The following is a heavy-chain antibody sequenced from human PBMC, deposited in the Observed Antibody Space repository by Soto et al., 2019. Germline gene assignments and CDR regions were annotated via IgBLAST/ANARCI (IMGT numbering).Heavy chain of an antibody. D-gene: IGHD4-4*01. V-gene: IGHV3-23*01. CDR3: AKDSNKYSSSLRGRYFDY. Sequence: GGSLRLSCAASGFPFSSYVMSWVRQAPGKGLEWVSGISGGGSNTFYADYVKGRFTISRDNSKNTLLLQMNSLGAEDTAVYYCAKDSNKYSSSLRGRYFDYWGQGIGVTVS. CDR1: GFPFSSYV. CDR2: ISGGGSNT. J-gene: IGHJ4*02.